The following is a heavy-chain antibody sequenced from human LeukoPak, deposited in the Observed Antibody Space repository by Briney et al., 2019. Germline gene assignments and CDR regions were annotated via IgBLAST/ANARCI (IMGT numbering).Heavy chain of an antibody. CDR1: GFTFSSYW. Sequence: GGSLRLSCAASGFTFSSYWMSWVRQAPGKGLEWVANIKQDGSEKYYVDSVKGRFTISRDNAKNSLYLQMSSLRAEDTAVYYCARVGGVVVPAAYYYYYYGMDVWGQGTTVTVSS. CDR3: ARVGGVVVPAAYYYYYYGMDV. CDR2: IKQDGSEK. V-gene: IGHV3-7*01. D-gene: IGHD2-2*01. J-gene: IGHJ6*02.